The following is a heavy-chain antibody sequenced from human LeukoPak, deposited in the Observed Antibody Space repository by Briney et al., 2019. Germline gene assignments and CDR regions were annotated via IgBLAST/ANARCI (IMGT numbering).Heavy chain of an antibody. J-gene: IGHJ6*02. V-gene: IGHV3-30*18. Sequence: GRSLRLSCAASGCTFSSYGMHWVRQAPGKGLEWVAVISYDGSNKYYADSVKGRFTISRDNSKNTLYLQMNSLRAEDTAVYYCAKDHSPYDYDFWSGYLPSLYYYYGMDVWGQGTTVTVSS. D-gene: IGHD3-3*01. CDR2: ISYDGSNK. CDR1: GCTFSSYG. CDR3: AKDHSPYDYDFWSGYLPSLYYYYGMDV.